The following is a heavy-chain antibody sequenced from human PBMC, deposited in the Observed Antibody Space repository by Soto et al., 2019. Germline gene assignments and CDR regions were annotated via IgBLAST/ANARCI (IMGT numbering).Heavy chain of an antibody. V-gene: IGHV3-21*04. D-gene: IGHD4-17*01. CDR1: GFIFSSYT. CDR2: ISSSSSNI. CDR3: AREDYAGASPRFDY. Sequence: EFQLVESGGGLVEPGESLRLSCAASGFIFSSYTMAWVRQAPGKGLEWVSSISSSSSNIEYADSVKGRFSVSRDNANNSLFLQINSLRAEDTAIYYCAREDYAGASPRFDYWGLGALVTVSS. J-gene: IGHJ4*02.